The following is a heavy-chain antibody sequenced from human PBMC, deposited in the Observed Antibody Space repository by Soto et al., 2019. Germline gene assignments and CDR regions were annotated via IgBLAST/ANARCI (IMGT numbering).Heavy chain of an antibody. Sequence: SETLSLTCAVSGGSISSGGYSWSWIRQPPGKGLEWIGYIYHSGSTYYNPSLKSRVTMSVDRSKNQFSLKLSSVTAADTAVYYCARAHYGDYGYGMDVWGQGTTVTVSS. J-gene: IGHJ6*02. CDR3: ARAHYGDYGYGMDV. CDR1: GGSISSGGYS. V-gene: IGHV4-30-2*01. CDR2: IYHSGST. D-gene: IGHD4-17*01.